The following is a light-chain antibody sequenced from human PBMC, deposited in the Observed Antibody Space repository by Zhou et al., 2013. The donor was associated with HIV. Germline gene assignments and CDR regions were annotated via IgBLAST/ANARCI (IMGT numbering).Light chain of an antibody. CDR1: QSVSTN. J-gene: IGKJ4*01. CDR2: GAS. Sequence: IVMTQSPATLSVSPGESATLSCRASQSVSTNLAWYQQKPGQAPRLIIHGASTRATGIPARFSGSGSGTEFTLTISSMQSEDFAVYYCQQYNNWPPLTFGGGTKVEV. CDR3: QQYNNWPPLT. V-gene: IGKV3-15*01.